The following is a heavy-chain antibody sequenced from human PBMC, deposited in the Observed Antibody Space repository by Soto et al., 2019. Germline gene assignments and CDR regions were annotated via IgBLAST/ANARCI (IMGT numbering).Heavy chain of an antibody. Sequence: PSETLSLTCTVSGGSISSYSHYWGWIRQAPGKGLEWIGNIYYTGRTYYNPSLKSRVTISVDKSKNQFSLKLNSVTAADTAVYYCASGASNYYDSSGYSFEYWGQGPLVTVS. CDR2: IYYTGRT. CDR1: GGSISSYSHY. D-gene: IGHD3-22*01. CDR3: ASGASNYYDSSGYSFEY. V-gene: IGHV4-39*01. J-gene: IGHJ4*02.